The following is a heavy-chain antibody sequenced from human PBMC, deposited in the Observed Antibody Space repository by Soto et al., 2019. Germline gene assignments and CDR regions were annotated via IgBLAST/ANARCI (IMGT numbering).Heavy chain of an antibody. J-gene: IGHJ5*02. CDR2: IYHSGNT. Sequence: SETLSLTCTVSGGSITGDHYWSWIRQTPGKGLEWIGYIYHSGNTYYNPSLRSRVSISVDTSKNQFSLKLISVTAADTAVYYCARDEYQLLSSVSWFDTWGQGTLVTVSS. CDR3: ARDEYQLLSSVSWFDT. V-gene: IGHV4-30-4*01. CDR1: GGSITGDHY. D-gene: IGHD2-2*01.